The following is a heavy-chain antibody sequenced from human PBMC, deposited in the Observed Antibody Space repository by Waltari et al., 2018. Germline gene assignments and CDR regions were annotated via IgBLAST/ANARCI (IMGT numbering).Heavy chain of an antibody. CDR3: ARDRGIVVVPAAPYYYYYGMDV. J-gene: IGHJ6*02. D-gene: IGHD2-2*01. CDR1: GFTVSSNY. V-gene: IGHV3-53*01. CDR2: IYSGGST. Sequence: EVQLVESGGGLIQPGGSLRLSCAASGFTVSSNYMSWVRQAPGKGLEWVSVIYSGGSTYYADSGKGRFTISRDNSKNTLYLQMNSLRAEDTAVYYCARDRGIVVVPAAPYYYYYGMDVWGQGTTGTVSS.